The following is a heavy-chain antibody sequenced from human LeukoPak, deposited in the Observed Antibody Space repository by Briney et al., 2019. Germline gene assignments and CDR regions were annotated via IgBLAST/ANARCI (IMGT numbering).Heavy chain of an antibody. Sequence: GGSLRLSCAASGFTFSSYGMSWVRQAPGKGLKWVSAISGSAGTTYYADSVKGRFTISRDNSKNTLYLQMNSLRAEDTAVYYCAKVQLTSVVITTPFDYWGQGTLVTVSS. J-gene: IGHJ4*02. D-gene: IGHD3-22*01. CDR2: ISGSAGTT. V-gene: IGHV3-23*01. CDR1: GFTFSSYG. CDR3: AKVQLTSVVITTPFDY.